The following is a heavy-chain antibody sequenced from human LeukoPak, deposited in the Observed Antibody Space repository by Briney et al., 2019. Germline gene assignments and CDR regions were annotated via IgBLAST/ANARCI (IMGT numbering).Heavy chain of an antibody. J-gene: IGHJ4*02. Sequence: PGGSLRLSCAASGSIFSDYSMNWVRQAPGKGLEWISYVGIDSGNTKYADSVKGRFTISGDNAKKSLYLQMNSLRVEDTAVYYCARDYRFAFDNWGQGTLVTVSS. CDR2: VGIDSGNT. V-gene: IGHV3-21*05. CDR3: ARDYRFAFDN. CDR1: GSIFSDYS.